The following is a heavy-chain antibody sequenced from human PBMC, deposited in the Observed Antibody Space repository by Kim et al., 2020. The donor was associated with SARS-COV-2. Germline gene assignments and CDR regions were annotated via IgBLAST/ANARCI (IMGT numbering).Heavy chain of an antibody. V-gene: IGHV1-2*02. CDR3: ARSSGWWAFDI. CDR2: T. J-gene: IGHJ4*02. D-gene: IGHD6-19*01. Sequence: TNYAQKFQGRVTMTTDTSISTAYMELSSLRSDDTAVYYCARSSGWWAFDIWGQGTLVTVSS.